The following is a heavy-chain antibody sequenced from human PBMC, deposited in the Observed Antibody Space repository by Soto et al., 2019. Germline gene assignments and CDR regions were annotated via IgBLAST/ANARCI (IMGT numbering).Heavy chain of an antibody. V-gene: IGHV1-46*01. D-gene: IGHD5-12*01. Sequence: QVQPVQSGAEVKKPGASVKVSCKASGYTFTSYYMHWVRQAPGQGREWMGIINPSGGSTTYAQKFQGRVTMTRDTSTSTVYMELSSLRSEDTAVYYCARGDIVAIFGMDVWGQGTTVTVSS. CDR3: ARGDIVAIFGMDV. CDR1: GYTFTSYY. J-gene: IGHJ6*02. CDR2: INPSGGST.